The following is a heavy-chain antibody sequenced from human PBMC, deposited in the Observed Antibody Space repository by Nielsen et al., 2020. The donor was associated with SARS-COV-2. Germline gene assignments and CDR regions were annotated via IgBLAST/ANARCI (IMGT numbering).Heavy chain of an antibody. CDR2: INWNGGST. J-gene: IGHJ4*02. CDR1: GFTFDDYG. D-gene: IGHD3-22*01. Sequence: GGSLRLSCAASGFTFDDYGMSWVRQAPGKGLEWVSGINWNGGSTGYADSVKGRFTISRDNAENSLYLQMNSLRAEDTALYYCARTYDSSGPGYFDYWGQGTLVTVSS. CDR3: ARTYDSSGPGYFDY. V-gene: IGHV3-20*04.